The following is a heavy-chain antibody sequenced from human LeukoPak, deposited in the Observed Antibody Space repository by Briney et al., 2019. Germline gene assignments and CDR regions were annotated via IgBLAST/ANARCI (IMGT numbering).Heavy chain of an antibody. Sequence: ASVKVSCKASGYTFTGYYMHWVRQAPGQGLEWMRRINPNSGGTNYAQKFQGRVTMTRDTSINTAYMELSRLRSDDTAVYYCARGYYYDSSAPFDIWGQGTMVTVSS. CDR2: INPNSGGT. CDR3: ARGYYYDSSAPFDI. J-gene: IGHJ3*02. CDR1: GYTFTGYY. V-gene: IGHV1-2*06. D-gene: IGHD3-22*01.